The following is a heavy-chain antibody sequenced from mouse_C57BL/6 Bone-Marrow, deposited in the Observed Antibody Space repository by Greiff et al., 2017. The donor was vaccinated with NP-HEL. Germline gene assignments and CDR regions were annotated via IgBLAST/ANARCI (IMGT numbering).Heavy chain of an antibody. J-gene: IGHJ4*01. V-gene: IGHV14-4*01. D-gene: IGHD2-12*01. Sequence: ESGAELVRPGASVKLSCTASGFNIKDDYMHWVKQRPEQGLEWIGWIDPENGDTEYASKFQGKATITADTSSNTAYLQLSSLTSEDTAVYYCTTLLLDAMDYGGQGTSVTVSA. CDR2: IDPENGDT. CDR1: GFNIKDDY. CDR3: TTLLLDAMDY.